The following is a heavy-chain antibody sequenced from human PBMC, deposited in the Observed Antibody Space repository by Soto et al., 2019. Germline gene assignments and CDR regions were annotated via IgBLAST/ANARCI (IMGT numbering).Heavy chain of an antibody. D-gene: IGHD2-2*03. CDR1: GFTFSSFG. J-gene: IGHJ4*02. CDR3: AKVGIGMFSHKHHFDH. V-gene: IGHV3-23*01. Sequence: SLRLSCTASGFTFSSFGMAWVRQAPGKGLEWVSAISGSGDSSYYADSVKDRFTISRDNPTNTLYLQMNNLRAEDTAVYYCAKVGIGMFSHKHHFDHWGQGTQVTVSS. CDR2: ISGSGDSS.